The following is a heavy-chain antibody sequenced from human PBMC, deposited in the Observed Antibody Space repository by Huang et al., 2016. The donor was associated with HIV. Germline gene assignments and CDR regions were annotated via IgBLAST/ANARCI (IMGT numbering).Heavy chain of an antibody. V-gene: IGHV3-30-3*01. D-gene: IGHD6-19*01. CDR2: ITYDGSNK. J-gene: IGHJ6*03. Sequence: QVQLVESGGGVVQPGRSLRLSCAASGFTFSNYAMHWVRQAPVKGLEWVVVITYDGSNKYYTDSVKGRFNISRDNSKNALYLQMNSLRAEDTAVYYCARRGVAGIYYYCYMDVWGKGTTVTVSS. CDR1: GFTFSNYA. CDR3: ARRGVAGIYYYCYMDV.